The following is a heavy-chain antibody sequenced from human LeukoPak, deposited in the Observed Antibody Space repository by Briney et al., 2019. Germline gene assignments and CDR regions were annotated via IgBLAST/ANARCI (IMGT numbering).Heavy chain of an antibody. V-gene: IGHV1-46*01. CDR2: ISPSGGST. J-gene: IGHJ6*03. CDR1: GYTFTSNY. CDR3: ARGRGADWFYYYYYMDV. D-gene: IGHD3-9*01. Sequence: AASVKVSCKAFGYTFTSNYMHWVRQAPGQGPEWMGVISPSGGSTTYAQKLQGRVTMTTDTSTSTAYMELRSLRSDDTAVYYCARGRGADWFYYYYYMDVWGKGTTVTISS.